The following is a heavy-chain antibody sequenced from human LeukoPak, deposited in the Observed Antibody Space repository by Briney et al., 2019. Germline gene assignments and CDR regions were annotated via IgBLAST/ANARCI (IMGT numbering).Heavy chain of an antibody. CDR2: IKQDGSEK. Sequence: PGGSLRLSCAVSGFTFSSYWMSWVRQAPGKGLEWVANIKQDGSEKYYVDSVKGRLSISRDNAKNSLYLQMNSLRAEDTAVYYCVRDLDYWGQGTLVTVSS. CDR3: VRDLDY. J-gene: IGHJ4*02. V-gene: IGHV3-7*03. CDR1: GFTFSSYW.